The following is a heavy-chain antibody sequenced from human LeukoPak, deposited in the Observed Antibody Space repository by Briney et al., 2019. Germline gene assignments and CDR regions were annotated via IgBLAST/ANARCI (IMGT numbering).Heavy chain of an antibody. Sequence: SVKVSCKASGGTFSSYAISWVRQAPGQGLEWMGGIIPIFGTANYAQKFQGRVTVTADESTSTAYMELSSLRSEDTAVYYCARSGAVWSGSYSNWFDPWGQGTLVTVSS. CDR2: IIPIFGTA. D-gene: IGHD1-26*01. CDR3: ARSGAVWSGSYSNWFDP. J-gene: IGHJ5*02. CDR1: GGTFSSYA. V-gene: IGHV1-69*13.